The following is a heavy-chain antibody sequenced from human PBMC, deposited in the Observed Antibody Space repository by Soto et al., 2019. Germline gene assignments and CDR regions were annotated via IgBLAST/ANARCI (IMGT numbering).Heavy chain of an antibody. Sequence: SETLSLTCTVSGDPVSSSSYYWGWLRQPPGKGLEGIGCIYYSGSTNYNPSLKSRVTISVDTSKNQFSLKLSSVTAADTAVYYCARHTTGYCSSTSCYTTNYYYYYMDVWGKGTTVTVSS. V-gene: IGHV4-39*01. D-gene: IGHD2-2*02. J-gene: IGHJ6*03. CDR3: ARHTTGYCSSTSCYTTNYYYYYMDV. CDR1: GDPVSSSSYY. CDR2: IYYSGST.